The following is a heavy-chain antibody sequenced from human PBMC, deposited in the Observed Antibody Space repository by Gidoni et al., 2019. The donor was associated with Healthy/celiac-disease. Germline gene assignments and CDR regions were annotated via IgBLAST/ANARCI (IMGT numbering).Heavy chain of an antibody. CDR2: IAYGGSNK. CDR3: AREGIAAAGTLFDY. J-gene: IGHJ4*02. D-gene: IGHD6-13*01. Sequence: QVQLVESGGGVVQPGRSLRLSCAASGFTFSSYAMHWVRQAPGKGLEWVAVIAYGGSNKYYADSVKGRFTISRDNSKNTLYLQMNSLRAEDTAVYYCAREGIAAAGTLFDYWGQGTLVTVSS. CDR1: GFTFSSYA. V-gene: IGHV3-30-3*01.